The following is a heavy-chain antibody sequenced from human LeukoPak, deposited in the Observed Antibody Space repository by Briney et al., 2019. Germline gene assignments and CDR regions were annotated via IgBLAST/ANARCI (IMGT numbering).Heavy chain of an antibody. J-gene: IGHJ4*02. V-gene: IGHV4-39*01. Sequence: PSETLSLTCSVSGGLISISTHYWGWIRQTPGKGLEWIGSVFYSGTTYFNPSFNSRLTISIDTSKNQFSLKLRSVTAADTAVYYCARSARRGFNFDYWGQGTLVIVSS. CDR3: ARSARRGFNFDY. CDR2: VFYSGTT. D-gene: IGHD5-12*01. CDR1: GGLISISTHY.